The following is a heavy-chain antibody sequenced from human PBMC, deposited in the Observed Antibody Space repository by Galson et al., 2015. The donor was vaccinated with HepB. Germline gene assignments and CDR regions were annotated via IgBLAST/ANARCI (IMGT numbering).Heavy chain of an antibody. Sequence: SLRLSCAASGFTFSSYAMSWVRQAPGKGLEWVSAISGSGGSTYYADSVKGRFTISRDNSKNTLYLQINSLRAEDTAVYYCAKAFWSGYYDSYYYYGMDVWGQGTTVTVSS. CDR3: AKAFWSGYYDSYYYYGMDV. D-gene: IGHD3-3*01. V-gene: IGHV3-23*01. CDR2: ISGSGGST. CDR1: GFTFSSYA. J-gene: IGHJ6*02.